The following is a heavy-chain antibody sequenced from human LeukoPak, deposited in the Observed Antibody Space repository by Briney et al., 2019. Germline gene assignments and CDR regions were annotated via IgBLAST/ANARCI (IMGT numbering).Heavy chain of an antibody. Sequence: PGGSLRLSCAASGFTFSSYSMNWVRQAPGKGLEWVSSISSSSSYIYYAGSAKGRFTISRDNAKNSLYLQMNSLRAEDTAVYYCARAQSLVTYWGQGTLVTVSS. D-gene: IGHD6-6*01. J-gene: IGHJ4*02. V-gene: IGHV3-21*04. CDR1: GFTFSSYS. CDR3: ARAQSLVTY. CDR2: ISSSSSYI.